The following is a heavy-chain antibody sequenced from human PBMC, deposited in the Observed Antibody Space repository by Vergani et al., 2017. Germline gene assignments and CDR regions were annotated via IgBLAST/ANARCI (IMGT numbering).Heavy chain of an antibody. CDR3: AKESGYDILTVYDDAFDI. CDR2: ISWDGGST. Sequence: ELQLVESGGVVVQPGGSLRLSCAPSGFTFVDYTMHWVRQAQGKGLEWVSLISWDGGSTYYADSVKGRFTISRDNSKNSLYLQMNSLRTEDTAFYYCAKESGYDILTVYDDAFDIWGQGTMVTVSS. V-gene: IGHV3-43*01. J-gene: IGHJ3*02. D-gene: IGHD3-9*01. CDR1: GFTFVDYT.